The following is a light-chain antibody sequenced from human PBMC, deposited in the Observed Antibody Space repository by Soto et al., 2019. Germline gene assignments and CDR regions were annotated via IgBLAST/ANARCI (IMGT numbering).Light chain of an antibody. Sequence: EIVMTQSPVTLSLFPGERATLSCRASQSVSSYLAWYQQKHGQAPRLLIYDASNRATGIPARFSGSGSGTDFTLTISSLEPEDFAVYYCQQRSNWPPLITFGPGTKVDIK. V-gene: IGKV3-11*01. CDR3: QQRSNWPPLIT. CDR1: QSVSSY. J-gene: IGKJ3*01. CDR2: DAS.